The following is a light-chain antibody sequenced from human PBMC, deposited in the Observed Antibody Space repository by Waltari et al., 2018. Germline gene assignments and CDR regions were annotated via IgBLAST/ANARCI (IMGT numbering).Light chain of an antibody. CDR1: NIETKS. CDR2: YDS. J-gene: IGLJ3*02. Sequence: YVLTQPPSLSVAPGETARLTCGGDNIETKSVNWYQVKPGQAPLLVMFYDSDRPAGIPERFSGSNSGNTATLTITWVEAGDEADYHCQVWDDSNNSGVFGGGTKLTVL. CDR3: QVWDDSNNSGV. V-gene: IGLV3-21*04.